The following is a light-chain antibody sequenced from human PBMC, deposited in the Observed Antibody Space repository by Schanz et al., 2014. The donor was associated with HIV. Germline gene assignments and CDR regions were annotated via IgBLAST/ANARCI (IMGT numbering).Light chain of an antibody. CDR2: GAS. Sequence: EIVMTQSPATLSVSPGERATLSCRASQSVSSNLAWYQHKPGQAPRLLIYGASTRATSIPARFSGSGSGTEFTLTISSLQSEDFAVYYCQQYKNWPRTFGQGTKVEIK. V-gene: IGKV3-15*01. CDR3: QQYKNWPRT. J-gene: IGKJ1*01. CDR1: QSVSSN.